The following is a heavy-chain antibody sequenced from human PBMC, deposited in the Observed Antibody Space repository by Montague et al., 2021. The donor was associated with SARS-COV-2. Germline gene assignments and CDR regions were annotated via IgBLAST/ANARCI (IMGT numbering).Heavy chain of an antibody. CDR1: GFSLSTSGMC. CDR3: ARIRDYDILTGSYSGFDY. D-gene: IGHD3-9*01. V-gene: IGHV2-70*01. Sequence: PALVKPTQTLTLTCTFSGFSLSTSGMCVSWNRQPPGKALEWLALIDWDDDKYYSTSLKTRLTISKDTSKNQVVLTMTNMDPVDTATYYCARIRDYDILTGSYSGFDYWGQGTLVTVSS. CDR2: IDWDDDK. J-gene: IGHJ4*02.